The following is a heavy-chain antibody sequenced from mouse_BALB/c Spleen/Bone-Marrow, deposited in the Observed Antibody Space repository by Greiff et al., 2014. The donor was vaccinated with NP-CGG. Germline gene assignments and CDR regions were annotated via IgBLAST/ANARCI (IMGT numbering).Heavy chain of an antibody. V-gene: IGHV1-5*01. Sequence: VQLQQSGTVLARPGAAVKMSCKASGYTFSNYWMHWIKQRPGQGLEWIGTIHPGNSDTTYNQKFKGKAKLTAVTSTSTAYMELSSLTNEASAVYYCTALARNNFDYWGQGTTLTVSS. CDR1: GYTFSNYW. J-gene: IGHJ2*01. D-gene: IGHD5-1-1*01. CDR2: IHPGNSDT. CDR3: TALARNNFDY.